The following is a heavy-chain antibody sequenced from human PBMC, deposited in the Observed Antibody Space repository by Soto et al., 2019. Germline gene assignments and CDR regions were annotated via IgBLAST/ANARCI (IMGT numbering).Heavy chain of an antibody. D-gene: IGHD3-3*01. Sequence: PSETLSLTCTVSGGSISSYYWSWIRQPAGKGLEWIGRIYTSGSTNYNPSLKSRVTMSVDTSKNQFSLKLSSVTAADTAVYYCARDFAIYSSYYDFWSGYVRINWFDPWGQGTLVTV. J-gene: IGHJ5*02. CDR3: ARDFAIYSSYYDFWSGYVRINWFDP. CDR1: GGSISSYY. CDR2: IYTSGST. V-gene: IGHV4-4*07.